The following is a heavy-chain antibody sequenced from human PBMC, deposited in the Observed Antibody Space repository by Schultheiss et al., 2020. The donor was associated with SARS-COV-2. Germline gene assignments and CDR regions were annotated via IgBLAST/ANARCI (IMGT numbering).Heavy chain of an antibody. CDR1: GFTFSSYA. CDR3: AKGLGLLWFGELLRMDV. Sequence: GGSLRLSCAASGFTFSSYAMSWVRQAPGKGLEWVSAISGSGGSTYYADSVKGRFTISRDNSKNTLYLQMNSLRAEDTAVYYCAKGLGLLWFGELLRMDVWGQGTTVTVSS. CDR2: ISGSGGST. J-gene: IGHJ6*02. V-gene: IGHV3-23*01. D-gene: IGHD3-10*01.